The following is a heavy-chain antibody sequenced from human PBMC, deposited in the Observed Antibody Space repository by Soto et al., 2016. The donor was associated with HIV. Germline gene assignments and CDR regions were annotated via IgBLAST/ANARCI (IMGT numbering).Heavy chain of an antibody. D-gene: IGHD6-19*01. V-gene: IGHV4-31*03. CDR2: IYYSGST. CDR3: AVYIAVAGLYYFDY. J-gene: IGHJ4*02. CDR1: GGSISSGGYY. Sequence: VQLQESGPGLVKPSQTLSLTCTVSGGSISSGGYYWSWIRQHAGKGLEWIGYIYYSGSTYYNPPLKSRVTISVDTSKNQFSLKLSSVTAADTAVYYCAVYIAVAGLYYFDYVGPGNPGHRLL.